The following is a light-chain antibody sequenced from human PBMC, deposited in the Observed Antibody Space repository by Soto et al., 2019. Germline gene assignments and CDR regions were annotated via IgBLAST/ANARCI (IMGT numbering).Light chain of an antibody. CDR2: GAS. J-gene: IGKJ5*01. V-gene: IGKV3-20*01. CDR3: QQYGSSIT. CDR1: QSVSSSY. Sequence: EIVLTQSPGTLSLSPVERATLSCRASQSVSSSYLAWYQQKPGQAPRLLIYGASSRATGIPDRFSGSGSGTDFTLTISRLGPEDFAVYYCQQYGSSITFGQGTRLEIK.